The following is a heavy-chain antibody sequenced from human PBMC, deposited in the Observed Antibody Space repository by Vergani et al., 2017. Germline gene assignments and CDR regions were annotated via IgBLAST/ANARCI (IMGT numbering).Heavy chain of an antibody. Sequence: QVQLQESGPGLVKPSETLSLICDVFDFISNGHYWGWIRQPPGKGLEWIATIYHSGNTYYNPSLKSRVTISVDTSRNHFSLNLTSVTAADTAMYYCARHSRAHCVSTSCYWPLPLRYWGQGALVTVSS. V-gene: IGHV4-38-2*01. J-gene: IGHJ4*02. D-gene: IGHD2-2*01. CDR2: IYHSGNT. CDR3: ARHSRAHCVSTSCYWPLPLRY. CDR1: DFISNGHY.